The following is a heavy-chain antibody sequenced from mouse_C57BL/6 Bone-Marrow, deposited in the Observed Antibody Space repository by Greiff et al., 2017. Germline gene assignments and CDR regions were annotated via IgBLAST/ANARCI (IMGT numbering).Heavy chain of an antibody. Sequence: QVQLQQSGPGLVKPSQCLSITCTVSGFSLTSYGVHWVRQSPGKGLEWLGVIWSGRSKDYNAAFISRMSISKDDSKSQVFFRMNSLQADDAARYYYARKTGSDAMDYWGQGTSVTVSS. CDR1: GFSLTSYG. V-gene: IGHV2-2*01. J-gene: IGHJ4*01. D-gene: IGHD4-1*01. CDR3: ARKTGSDAMDY. CDR2: IWSGRSK.